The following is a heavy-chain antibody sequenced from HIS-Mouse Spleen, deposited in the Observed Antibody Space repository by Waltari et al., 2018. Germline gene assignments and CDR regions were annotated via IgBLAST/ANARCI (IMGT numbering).Heavy chain of an antibody. CDR3: ASNLGSDSYGRGDY. D-gene: IGHD5-18*01. Sequence: EVQLVESGGGLVKPGGSLRLYCAASGFTFSRDRMNWVRRAPGKGLEWVSSISSSSSYIYYADSVKGRFTISRDNAKNSLYLQMNSLRAEDTAVYYCASNLGSDSYGRGDYWGQGTLVTVSS. J-gene: IGHJ4*02. V-gene: IGHV3-21*01. CDR1: GFTFSRDR. CDR2: ISSSSSYI.